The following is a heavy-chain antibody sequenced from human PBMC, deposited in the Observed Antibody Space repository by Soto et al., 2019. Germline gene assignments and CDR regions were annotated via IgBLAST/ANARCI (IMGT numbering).Heavy chain of an antibody. J-gene: IGHJ4*02. CDR1: GYSFTSYW. D-gene: IGHD3-22*01. CDR2: IDPSDSDT. V-gene: IGHV5-10-1*01. Sequence: LGESLKISCKGSGYSFTSYWITWVRQMPGKGLQWMGRIDPSDSDTNYNPSFQGHVTFSVDKSISTAYLHCSSLKASGTAIFYCARHSYDSSGYYYGDFWGQGTLVTVSS. CDR3: ARHSYDSSGYYYGDF.